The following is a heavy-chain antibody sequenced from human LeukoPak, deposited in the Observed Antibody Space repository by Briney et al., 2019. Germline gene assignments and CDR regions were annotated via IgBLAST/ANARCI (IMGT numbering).Heavy chain of an antibody. CDR3: AKGARRYCSGGSCYTFDY. J-gene: IGHJ4*02. V-gene: IGHV3-30*18. CDR2: ISYDGFNK. CDR1: GFTFSSYG. D-gene: IGHD2-15*01. Sequence: PGGSPRLSCAASGFTFSSYGLHWVRQAPGKGLEWVAVISYDGFNKYYADSVKGRFTISRDNSKNTLYLQMNSLRAEDTAVYYCAKGARRYCSGGSCYTFDYWGQGTLVTVSS.